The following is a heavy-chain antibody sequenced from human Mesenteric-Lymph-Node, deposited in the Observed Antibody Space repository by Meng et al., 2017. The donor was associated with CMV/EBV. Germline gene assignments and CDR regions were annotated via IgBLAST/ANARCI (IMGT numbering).Heavy chain of an antibody. CDR2: IIDSGGST. CDR1: GFTFSNYA. V-gene: IGHV3-23*01. CDR3: AKGQWEFGIGLGPFDY. Sequence: GGSLRLSCAVSGFTFSNYAVSWVRQAPGKGLEWVSTIIDSGGSTYYAESVMGRFTISRDNSKNTLYLQMNSLRAEDTAVYYCAKGQWEFGIGLGPFDYWGQGTLVTVSS. J-gene: IGHJ4*02. D-gene: IGHD1-26*01.